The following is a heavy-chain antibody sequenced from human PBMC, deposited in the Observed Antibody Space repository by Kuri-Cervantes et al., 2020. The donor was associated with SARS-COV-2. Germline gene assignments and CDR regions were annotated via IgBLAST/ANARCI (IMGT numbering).Heavy chain of an antibody. D-gene: IGHD3-10*01. CDR1: GFTFSSYA. CDR3: AKVMGRNTMVRGKNPDALDF. J-gene: IGHJ3*01. Sequence: GESLKISCAASGFTFSSYAMSWVRQPPGKGLEWVSGISGGGSNTYYADSVKGRFTISRDNSKNTLYLQMNSLRAEDTAVYFCAKVMGRNTMVRGKNPDALDFWGQGTMVTVSS. V-gene: IGHV3-23*01. CDR2: ISGGGSNT.